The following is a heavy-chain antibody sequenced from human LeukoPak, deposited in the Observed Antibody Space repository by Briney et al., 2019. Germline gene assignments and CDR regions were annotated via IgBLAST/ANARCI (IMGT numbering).Heavy chain of an antibody. J-gene: IGHJ4*02. V-gene: IGHV5-51*01. CDR2: IYPGDSDT. CDR3: ARHKVPYYSGYADY. Sequence: GESLKISCKGSGYTFTTYWIGWVRQMPGRGLEWMGIIYPGDSDTRYSPSFQGQVTISADKSISTAYLQWSSLKASDTAMYYCARHKVPYYSGYADYWGQGTLVTVSS. D-gene: IGHD5-12*01. CDR1: GYTFTTYW.